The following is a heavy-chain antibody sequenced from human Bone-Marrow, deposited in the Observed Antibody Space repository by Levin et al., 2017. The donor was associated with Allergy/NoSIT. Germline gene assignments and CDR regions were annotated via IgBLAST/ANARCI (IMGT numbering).Heavy chain of an antibody. CDR1: GGSISSSSYY. Sequence: PSETLSLTCTVSGGSISSSSYYWGWIRQPPGKGLEWIGSIYYSGSTYYNPSLKSRVTISVDTSKNQFSLKLSSVTAADTAVYYCARRTYGGWFDPWGQGTLVTVSS. J-gene: IGHJ5*02. CDR2: IYYSGST. D-gene: IGHD3-10*01. V-gene: IGHV4-39*01. CDR3: ARRTYGGWFDP.